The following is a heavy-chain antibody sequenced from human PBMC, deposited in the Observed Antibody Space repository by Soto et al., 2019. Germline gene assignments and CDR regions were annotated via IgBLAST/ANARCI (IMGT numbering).Heavy chain of an antibody. CDR3: ARPPSAFGFDI. CDR2: MNHRGST. Sequence: QVQLQQWGAGLLKPSETLSLTCAVYGGSFKGYSWTWIRQPPGKGVEWIGEMNHRGSTKYNPTHTRRVNISVDTSRNQFSLKLSSVTAADTAVYFCARPPSAFGFDIWGQGTVVTVSS. V-gene: IGHV4-34*01. D-gene: IGHD3-16*01. CDR1: GGSFKGYS. J-gene: IGHJ3*02.